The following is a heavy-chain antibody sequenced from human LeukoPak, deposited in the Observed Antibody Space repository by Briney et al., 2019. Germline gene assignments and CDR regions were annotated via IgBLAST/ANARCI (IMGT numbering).Heavy chain of an antibody. CDR2: INWNGGST. D-gene: IGHD4-17*01. CDR1: GFTFDDYG. Sequence: GGSLRLSCAASGFTFDDYGTSWVRQAPGKGLEWVSGINWNGGSTGYADSVKGRFTISRDNAKNSLYLQMNSLRAEDTALYYCARANGDSWFDPWGQGTLVTVSS. J-gene: IGHJ5*02. CDR3: ARANGDSWFDP. V-gene: IGHV3-20*04.